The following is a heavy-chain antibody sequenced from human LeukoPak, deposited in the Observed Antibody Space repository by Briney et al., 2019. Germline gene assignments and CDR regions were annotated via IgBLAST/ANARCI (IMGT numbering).Heavy chain of an antibody. CDR3: TRGPPNWGYDY. D-gene: IGHD7-27*01. CDR1: GYTFTSYD. CDR2: MSPNSGDT. Sequence: ASVKVSCKASGYTFTSYDFNWVRQATGQRPEWMGWMSPNSGDTGYAQKFQDRVTMTRNASISTAYMELSSLRSDDTAVYYCTRGPPNWGYDYWGPGTLVTVSS. V-gene: IGHV1-8*01. J-gene: IGHJ4*02.